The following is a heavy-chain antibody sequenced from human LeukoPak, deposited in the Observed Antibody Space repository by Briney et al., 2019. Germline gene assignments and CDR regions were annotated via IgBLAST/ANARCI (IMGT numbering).Heavy chain of an antibody. D-gene: IGHD2-2*02. CDR3: ARGFGEHCSSTRCYSYYGMDV. V-gene: IGHV3-53*01. CDR1: GFTVSSNY. Sequence: GGSLRLSCAASGFTVSSNYMSWVRQAPGKGLEWVSVIYSGGSTYYADSVKGRFTISRDNSKNTLYLQMNSLRAEDTAVYYCARGFGEHCSSTRCYSYYGMDVRGQGTTVTVSS. CDR2: IYSGGST. J-gene: IGHJ6*02.